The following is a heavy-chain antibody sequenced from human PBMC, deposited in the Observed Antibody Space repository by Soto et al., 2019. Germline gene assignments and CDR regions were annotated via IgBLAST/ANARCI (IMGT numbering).Heavy chain of an antibody. D-gene: IGHD3-22*01. Sequence: GGSLRLSWAASGFTFSSYGMHWVRQAPGKGLEWVAVIWYDGSNKYYADSVKGRFTISRDNSKNTLYLQMNSLRAEDTAVYYCARDEYYYDSSGPGPDYWGQGTLVTVSS. CDR2: IWYDGSNK. CDR1: GFTFSSYG. V-gene: IGHV3-33*01. J-gene: IGHJ4*02. CDR3: ARDEYYYDSSGPGPDY.